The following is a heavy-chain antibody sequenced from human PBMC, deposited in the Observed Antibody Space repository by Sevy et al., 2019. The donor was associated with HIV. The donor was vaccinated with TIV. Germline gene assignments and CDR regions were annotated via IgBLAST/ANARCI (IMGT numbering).Heavy chain of an antibody. CDR1: GFTFSSYS. J-gene: IGHJ4*02. CDR2: ISSSSSYI. CDR3: AREPSYYYDSSGYCNFDY. D-gene: IGHD3-22*01. Sequence: GGSLRLSCAASGFTFSSYSMNWVRQAPGKGLEWVSSISSSSSYIYYADSVKGRFTISRDNAKNSLSLQMNSLRAEDTAVYYCAREPSYYYDSSGYCNFDYWGQGTLVTVSS. V-gene: IGHV3-21*01.